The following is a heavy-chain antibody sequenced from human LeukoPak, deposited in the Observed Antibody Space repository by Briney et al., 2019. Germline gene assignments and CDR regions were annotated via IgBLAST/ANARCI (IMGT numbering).Heavy chain of an antibody. V-gene: IGHV4-30-4*08. D-gene: IGHD2-8*01. Sequence: SETLSLTCTVSGGPISSGDYYWSWIRQPPGKGLEWIGYIYYSGSTYYNPSLKSRVTISVDTSKNQFSLKLSSVTAADTAVYYCARERFYCTNGVCYGRFDPWGQGTLVTVSS. J-gene: IGHJ5*02. CDR1: GGPISSGDYY. CDR3: ARERFYCTNGVCYGRFDP. CDR2: IYYSGST.